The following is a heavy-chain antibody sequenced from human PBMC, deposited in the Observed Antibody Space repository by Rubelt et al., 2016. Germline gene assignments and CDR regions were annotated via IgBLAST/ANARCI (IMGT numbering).Heavy chain of an antibody. J-gene: IGHJ1*01. CDR1: VVSISTYSYY. CDR3: ARHSIAVAGIAEYFQH. Sequence: QLQLQESGPGLVKPSETLSLICTVSVVSISTYSYYWGWIRQSPGRGLEWIGSIYYTGSTYYNRSLKIRVTISVCTSKNQSSRKLSSVTAAETAVYYCARHSIAVAGIAEYFQHWGQGTLVTVSS. CDR2: IYYTGST. D-gene: IGHD6-19*01. V-gene: IGHV4-39*01.